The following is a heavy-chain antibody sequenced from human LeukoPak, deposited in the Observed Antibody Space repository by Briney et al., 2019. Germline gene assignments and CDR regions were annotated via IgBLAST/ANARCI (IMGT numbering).Heavy chain of an antibody. V-gene: IGHV1-2*04. D-gene: IGHD6-19*01. Sequence: GASVKVSCKASGYTFTGYYMHWVRQAPGQGLEWMGWINPNSGGTNYAQKFQGWVTMTRDTSTSTVYMELSSLRSEDTAVFYCARGGSLAAAPHRYYFDYWSQGTPVTVSS. CDR2: INPNSGGT. J-gene: IGHJ4*02. CDR1: GYTFTGYY. CDR3: ARGGSLAAAPHRYYFDY.